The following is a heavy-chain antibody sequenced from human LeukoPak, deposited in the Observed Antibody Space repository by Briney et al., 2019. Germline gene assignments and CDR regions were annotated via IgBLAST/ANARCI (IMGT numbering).Heavy chain of an antibody. D-gene: IGHD3-22*01. Sequence: GGSLRLSCATSGFTFSNAWMNWVRQAPGKGLEWVGRIRSNSDGGTIDYAAPVKGRFTLSRDDSKTTLYLQMNSLQTEDTAVYYCATDFYDSTWGQGTLVTVPS. CDR1: GFTFSNAW. CDR2: IRSNSDGGTI. V-gene: IGHV3-15*07. CDR3: ATDFYDST. J-gene: IGHJ5*02.